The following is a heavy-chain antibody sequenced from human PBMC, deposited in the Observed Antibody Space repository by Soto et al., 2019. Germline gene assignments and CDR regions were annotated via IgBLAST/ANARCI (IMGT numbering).Heavy chain of an antibody. V-gene: IGHV3-30-3*01. CDR1: GFTFSSYA. D-gene: IGHD4-17*01. CDR3: ARDQPTGYGDYWYYYGMDV. Sequence: QVQLVESGGGVVQPGRSLRLSCAASGFTFSSYAMHWVRQAPGKGLEWVAVISYDGSNKYYADSVKGRFTISRDNSKNTLYLQMNSLRAEDTAVYYCARDQPTGYGDYWYYYGMDVWGQGTTVTVSS. J-gene: IGHJ6*02. CDR2: ISYDGSNK.